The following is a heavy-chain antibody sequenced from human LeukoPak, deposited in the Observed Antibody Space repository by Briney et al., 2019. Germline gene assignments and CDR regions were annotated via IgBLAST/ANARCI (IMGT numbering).Heavy chain of an antibody. D-gene: IGHD4-17*01. J-gene: IGHJ4*02. V-gene: IGHV4-31*03. CDR2: IYYSGST. CDR1: GGSISSGGYY. CDR3: ARVVTTHPLFDY. Sequence: PSETLSLTCTVSGGSISSGGYYWSWIRQHPGKGLEWIGYIYYSGSTYYNPSLKSRVTISVDTSKNQFSLKLSSVTAADTAVYYCARVVTTHPLFDYWGQGTLVTVSS.